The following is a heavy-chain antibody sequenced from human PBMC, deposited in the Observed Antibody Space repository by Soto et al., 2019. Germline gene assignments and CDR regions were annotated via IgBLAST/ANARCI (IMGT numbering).Heavy chain of an antibody. CDR2: INGGSGNT. CDR3: ARVPPWGNSAGDYYIQHYDS. CDR1: GFAFTSYA. Sequence: ASLKVSWKSSGFAFTSYARRCLRQATGQRPQWMGWINGGSGNTKYSQDFQGRVTFTRDTFATTAYSELSSLRSEDTAVYYCARVPPWGNSAGDYYIQHYDSWGQGTQVTVS. D-gene: IGHD3-10*01. V-gene: IGHV1-3*01. J-gene: IGHJ4*02.